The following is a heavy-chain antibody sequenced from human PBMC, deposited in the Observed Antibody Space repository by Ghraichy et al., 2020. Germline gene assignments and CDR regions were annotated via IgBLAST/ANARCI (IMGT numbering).Heavy chain of an antibody. CDR1: GFTFSSYA. J-gene: IGHJ4*02. CDR2: ISGSGGST. Sequence: GGSLRLSCAASGFTFSSYAMSWVRQAPGKGLEWVSAISGSGGSTYYADSVKGRFTISRDNSKNTLYLQMNSLRAEDTAVYYCAKDISYYDFWSGYIPGDYWGQGTLVTVS. CDR3: AKDISYYDFWSGYIPGDY. V-gene: IGHV3-23*01. D-gene: IGHD3-3*01.